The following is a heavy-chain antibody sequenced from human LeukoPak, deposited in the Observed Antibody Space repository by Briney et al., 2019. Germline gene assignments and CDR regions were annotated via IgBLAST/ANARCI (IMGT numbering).Heavy chain of an antibody. CDR1: GYAFTSYG. CDR3: ARDVVWSSSSEFDAFDI. V-gene: IGHV1-18*01. D-gene: IGHD6-6*01. CDR2: ISAYNGNT. Sequence: ASVKVSCKASGYAFTSYGISWVRQAPGQGLEWMGWISAYNGNTNYAQKIQGRVTMTTDTSTSTAYMELRSLRSDDTAVYCCARDVVWSSSSEFDAFDIWGQGTMVTVSS. J-gene: IGHJ3*02.